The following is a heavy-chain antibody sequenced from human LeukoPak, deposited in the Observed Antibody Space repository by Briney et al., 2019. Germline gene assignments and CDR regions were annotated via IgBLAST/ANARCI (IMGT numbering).Heavy chain of an antibody. CDR1: GFTYSSYA. D-gene: IGHD3-22*01. CDR3: AKDLNYYDSSGYYSAFDI. CDR2: ISGSGGST. J-gene: IGHJ3*02. V-gene: IGHV3-23*01. Sequence: GGSLRLXCAASGFTYSSYAMSWVRQAPGKGLEWVSGISGSGGSTYYADTVKGRFTISRDNSKNTLYLQMNSLRAEDTAVYYCAKDLNYYDSSGYYSAFDIWGQGTMVTVSS.